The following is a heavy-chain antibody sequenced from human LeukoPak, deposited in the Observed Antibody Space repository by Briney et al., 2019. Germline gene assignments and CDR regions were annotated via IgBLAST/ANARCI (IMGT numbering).Heavy chain of an antibody. Sequence: GGSLRLSCAASGFTFSSYSMNWVRQAPGKGLEWVSYISSSSTTIYYADSVKGRFTISRDNAKNSLFLHMNSLRAEDTAVYYCARDAATDDAFDIWGQGTMVTVSS. V-gene: IGHV3-48*04. CDR3: ARDAATDDAFDI. J-gene: IGHJ3*02. D-gene: IGHD6-13*01. CDR1: GFTFSSYS. CDR2: ISSSSTTI.